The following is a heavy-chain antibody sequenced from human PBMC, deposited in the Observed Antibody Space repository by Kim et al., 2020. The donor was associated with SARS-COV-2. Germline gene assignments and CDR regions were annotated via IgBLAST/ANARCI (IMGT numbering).Heavy chain of an antibody. CDR2: IYYSAST. J-gene: IGHJ4*02. V-gene: IGHV4-39*01. CDR3: ARPIIVGAYLDY. Sequence: SETLSLTCTVSGGSISSSSYYWGWIRPPPGLGLEWYGSIYYSASTYYNPSLKSRVTISVDTYKNQFSLKLSTVTAAATAVYYCARPIIVGAYLDYWGQGTVVTVSS. CDR1: GGSISSSSYY. D-gene: IGHD1-26*01.